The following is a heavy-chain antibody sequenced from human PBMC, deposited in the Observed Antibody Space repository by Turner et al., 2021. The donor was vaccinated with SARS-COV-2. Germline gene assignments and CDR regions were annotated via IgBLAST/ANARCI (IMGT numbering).Heavy chain of an antibody. CDR1: GFTFSSYW. V-gene: IGHV3-7*03. CDR3: AGLHTSSWYFDY. Sequence: EGQLVESAGGLVEPGGSLRRSCAASGFTFSSYWMGWVRQAPGKGLEWVANKKQDGSEKYKVDSVKDRFTISRDNAKNALYLQMNSLRAEDTAVYYCAGLHTSSWYFDYWGQGTLVTVSS. D-gene: IGHD6-13*01. CDR2: KKQDGSEK. J-gene: IGHJ4*02.